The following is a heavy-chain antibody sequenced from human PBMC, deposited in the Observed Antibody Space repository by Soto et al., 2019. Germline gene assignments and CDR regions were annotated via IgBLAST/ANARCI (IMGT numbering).Heavy chain of an antibody. CDR3: ARACSSTSCYDVFDS. J-gene: IGHJ4*02. CDR2: IYTSGST. V-gene: IGHV4-4*07. CDR1: GGSISSYY. D-gene: IGHD2-2*01. Sequence: ASETLSLTCTVSGGSISSYYWSWIRQPAGKGLRWIGRIYTSGSTNYNPSLKSRVTMSVDTSKNQFSLKLSSVTAADTAVYYCARACSSTSCYDVFDSWGQGTLVTVSS.